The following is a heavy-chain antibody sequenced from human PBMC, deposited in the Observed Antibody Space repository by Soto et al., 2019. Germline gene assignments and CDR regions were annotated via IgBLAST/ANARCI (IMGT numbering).Heavy chain of an antibody. CDR2: IYSGGST. V-gene: IGHV3-53*04. J-gene: IGHJ3*02. Sequence: GGSLRLSCAASGFTVSSNYMSWVRQAPGKGLEWVSVIYSGGSTYYADSVKGRFTISRHNSKNTLYLQMNSLRAEDTAVYYCASGITMVRGVTIDAFDIWGQGQWSPSPQ. CDR3: ASGITMVRGVTIDAFDI. CDR1: GFTVSSNY. D-gene: IGHD3-10*01.